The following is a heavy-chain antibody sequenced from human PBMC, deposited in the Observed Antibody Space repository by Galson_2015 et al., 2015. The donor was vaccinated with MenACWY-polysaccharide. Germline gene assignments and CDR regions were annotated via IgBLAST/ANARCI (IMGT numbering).Heavy chain of an antibody. CDR2: ISAYSGNT. CDR3: ARIHTYCSSSSCLDY. J-gene: IGHJ4*02. CDR1: GYTFPSYG. D-gene: IGHD2-2*01. Sequence: SVKVSCKPSGYTFPSYGLSWVRQAPGQGLEWMGWISAYSGNTNYEQKFQGRVTMTTDTSTSTADIELRSLRSDDTAVYYCARIHTYCSSSSCLDYWGQGTLVTVSS. V-gene: IGHV1-18*01.